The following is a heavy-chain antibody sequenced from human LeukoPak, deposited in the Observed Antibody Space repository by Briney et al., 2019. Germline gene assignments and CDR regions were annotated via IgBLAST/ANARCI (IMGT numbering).Heavy chain of an antibody. Sequence: SETLSLTCTVSGGSISSSSYYWGWIRQPPGKGLEWIGSIYYSGSTYYNPSLKSRVTISVDTSKNQFSLKLSSVTAADTAVYYCARTNNILLAFDYWGQGTLVTVSS. J-gene: IGHJ4*02. V-gene: IGHV4-39*01. D-gene: IGHD2/OR15-2a*01. CDR2: IYYSGST. CDR3: ARTNNILLAFDY. CDR1: GGSISSSSYY.